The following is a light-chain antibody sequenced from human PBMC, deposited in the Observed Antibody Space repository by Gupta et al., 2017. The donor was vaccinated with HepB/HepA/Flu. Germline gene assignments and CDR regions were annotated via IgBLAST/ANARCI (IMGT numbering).Light chain of an antibody. Sequence: DIQMTQSPSTLSASVGDRVTITCRASQSISNWLAWYQQKPGKAPNLLIYKASSLESGVPSRFSGSGSGTEFTLTINSLEPDDFAINYCQQYESFPLTFGGGTKVEIK. V-gene: IGKV1-5*03. CDR1: QSISNW. CDR2: KAS. J-gene: IGKJ4*01. CDR3: QQYESFPLT.